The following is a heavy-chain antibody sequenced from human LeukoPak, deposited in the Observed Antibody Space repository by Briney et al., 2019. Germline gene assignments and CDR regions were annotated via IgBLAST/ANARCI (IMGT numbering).Heavy chain of an antibody. CDR1: GYTFTSYD. CDR2: MNPNSGKT. CDR3: ARGAMLLWFGELFRRDYFYYGMDV. D-gene: IGHD3-10*01. J-gene: IGHJ6*02. Sequence: ASVKVSCKASGYTFTSYDINWVRQATGQGLEWMGWMNPNSGKTGYAQKFQGRVTMTRNTSISTAYMELSSLRSEDTAVYYCARGAMLLWFGELFRRDYFYYGMDVWGQGTTVTVSS. V-gene: IGHV1-8*01.